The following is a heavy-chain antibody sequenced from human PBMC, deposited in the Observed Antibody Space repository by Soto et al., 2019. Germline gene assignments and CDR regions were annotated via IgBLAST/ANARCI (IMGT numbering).Heavy chain of an antibody. CDR2: IYYSGSA. D-gene: IGHD4-4*01. Sequence: PSETQSLTCTVSGGSISSDGYYWSWIRQHPGKGLEWIGYIYYSGSAYYNPSLKSRVTISVDTSKNQFSVKLSSVTAADTAVYYCARESQDYSSYCYGMDVWGRGTTVTVSS. V-gene: IGHV4-31*03. CDR3: ARESQDYSSYCYGMDV. J-gene: IGHJ6*02. CDR1: GGSISSDGYY.